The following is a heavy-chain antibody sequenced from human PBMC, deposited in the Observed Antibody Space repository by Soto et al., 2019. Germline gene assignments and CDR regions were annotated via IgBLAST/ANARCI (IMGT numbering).Heavy chain of an antibody. V-gene: IGHV3-23*01. CDR1: GFIFNAYA. CDR2: IGGSGGNT. CDR3: ARVASDYINSADH. Sequence: EVQLLESGGGLVQPGGSLRLSCAASGFIFNAYAMTWVRQAPGKGLEWVSAIGGSGGNTYYAASVKGRFTISRDNSKDTVDLEMNRLRLDDTAVYFCARVASDYINSADHWGQGILVTVSS. D-gene: IGHD4-4*01. J-gene: IGHJ4*02.